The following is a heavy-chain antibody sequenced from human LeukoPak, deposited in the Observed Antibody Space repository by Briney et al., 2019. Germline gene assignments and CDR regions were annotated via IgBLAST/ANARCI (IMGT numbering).Heavy chain of an antibody. Sequence: RGESLKISCKGSGYSFTNYWIAWVRQMPGKGLEWMGIIYPGDSDTRYSPSFQGQVTISADKSISSVYLQWSSLKASDTAMYYCVRDGYNRFNYYFDYWGQGTLVTVSS. D-gene: IGHD5-24*01. CDR3: VRDGYNRFNYYFDY. CDR2: IYPGDSDT. J-gene: IGHJ4*02. CDR1: GYSFTNYW. V-gene: IGHV5-51*01.